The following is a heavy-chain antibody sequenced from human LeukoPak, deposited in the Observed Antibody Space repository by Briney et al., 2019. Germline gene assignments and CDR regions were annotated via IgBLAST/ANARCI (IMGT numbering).Heavy chain of an antibody. V-gene: IGHV3-23*01. CDR2: IGGSGAGT. CDR1: GFTFSSYW. D-gene: IGHD3-22*01. J-gene: IGHJ4*02. CDR3: ATTLHSGYYDLY. Sequence: GGSLRLSCAASGFTFSSYWMSWVRQAPGKGLEWVSGIGGSGAGTYYAVSVKGRFTISRDISKNTLYLQMNSLRAEDTAVYYCATTLHSGYYDLYWGQGTLVTVSS.